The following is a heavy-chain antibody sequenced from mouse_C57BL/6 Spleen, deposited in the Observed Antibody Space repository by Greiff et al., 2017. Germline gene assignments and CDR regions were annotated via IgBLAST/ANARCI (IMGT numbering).Heavy chain of an antibody. D-gene: IGHD1-1*01. V-gene: IGHV1-78*01. CDR3: ARGITTVSWYFDV. Sequence: VKLQESDAELVKPGASVKISCKVSGYTFTDHTIHWMKQRPEQGLEWIGYIYPRDGSTKYNEKFKGKATLTADKSSSTAYMQLNSLTSEDSAVYFCARGITTVSWYFDVWGTGTTVTVSS. CDR1: GYTFTDHT. J-gene: IGHJ1*03. CDR2: IYPRDGST.